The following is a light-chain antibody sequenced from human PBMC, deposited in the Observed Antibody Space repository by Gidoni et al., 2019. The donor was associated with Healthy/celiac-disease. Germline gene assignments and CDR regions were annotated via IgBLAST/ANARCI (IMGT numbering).Light chain of an antibody. CDR3: SSYTSSSTLGV. CDR1: STDVGGYNY. CDR2: DVS. J-gene: IGLJ2*01. V-gene: IGLV2-14*01. Sequence: QSALTQPASVSGAPVHSITISCTGTSTDVGGYNYVSWYQQHPGKAPKLMIYDVSNRPSGVSNRFSGSKSGNTASLTISGLQAEDEADYYCSSYTSSSTLGVFGGGTKLTVL.